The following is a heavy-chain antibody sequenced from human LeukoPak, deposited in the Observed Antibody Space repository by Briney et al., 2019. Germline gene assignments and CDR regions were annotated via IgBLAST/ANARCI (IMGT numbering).Heavy chain of an antibody. V-gene: IGHV3-74*01. D-gene: IGHD1/OR15-1a*01. CDR3: TRDPRNKGFDP. Sequence: GRSLRLSCAASGFTLSYYWMHWVRQAPGKGLVWVSCINGDGSSTNYADSVKGRFTISRDNAKNTLYLEMNSLRAEDTAVYYCTRDPRNKGFDPWGQGTLVTVSS. J-gene: IGHJ5*02. CDR1: GFTLSYYW. CDR2: INGDGSST.